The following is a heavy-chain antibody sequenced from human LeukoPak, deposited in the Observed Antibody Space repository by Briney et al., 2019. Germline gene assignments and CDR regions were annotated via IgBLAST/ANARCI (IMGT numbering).Heavy chain of an antibody. CDR1: GASISTTTYY. V-gene: IGHV4-39*01. CDR2: LYYSGRT. D-gene: IGHD3-10*01. Sequence: SETLSLTCSVSGASISTTTYYWGWIRQPPGKGLEWIGSLYYSGRTYYNPSLESRVTISADTSKRQFSLKLTSVTAADTAVYYCARHTLDFGIDYWGQGTLVTVSS. J-gene: IGHJ4*02. CDR3: ARHTLDFGIDY.